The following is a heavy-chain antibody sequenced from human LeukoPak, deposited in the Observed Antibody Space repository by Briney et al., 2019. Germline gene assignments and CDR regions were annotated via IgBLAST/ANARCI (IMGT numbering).Heavy chain of an antibody. CDR2: IKQDGTED. CDR3: ANSRTSHGY. V-gene: IGHV3-7*01. D-gene: IGHD1-26*01. J-gene: IGHJ4*02. CDR1: GFTLSAYW. Sequence: GGSLRLSCAASGFTLSAYWMSWVRQAPGKGLEWVASIKQDGTEDYYVDSVKGRFTISRDNAKNSLFLQMNSLTAADTAVYYCANSRTSHGYWGQGTLVTVSS.